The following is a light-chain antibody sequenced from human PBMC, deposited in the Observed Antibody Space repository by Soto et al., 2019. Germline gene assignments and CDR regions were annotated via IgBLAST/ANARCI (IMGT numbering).Light chain of an antibody. Sequence: DIQMTQSPSSLSASVRDRLTITCRASQSISTYLNWYQQKPGKAPKVLIYGASSLQSGVPSRFSGTGSGTDFTLTISSLQPEDFATYYCQQSSSTPLTFGGGTKVEIK. CDR3: QQSSSTPLT. V-gene: IGKV1-39*01. J-gene: IGKJ4*01. CDR1: QSISTY. CDR2: GAS.